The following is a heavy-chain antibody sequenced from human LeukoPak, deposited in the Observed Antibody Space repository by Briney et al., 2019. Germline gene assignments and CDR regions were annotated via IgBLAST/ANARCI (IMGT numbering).Heavy chain of an antibody. Sequence: PSETLSLTCTVSGGSLSSYYWTWIRQPPGKGLGWIGYINYSGTTKYNPSLKSRVTISADTSKNQFSLKLSSVTAADTAVYYCARDPSSSGWPYYFDYWGQGTLVTVSS. D-gene: IGHD6-19*01. V-gene: IGHV4-59*01. CDR3: ARDPSSSGWPYYFDY. J-gene: IGHJ4*02. CDR2: INYSGTT. CDR1: GGSLSSYY.